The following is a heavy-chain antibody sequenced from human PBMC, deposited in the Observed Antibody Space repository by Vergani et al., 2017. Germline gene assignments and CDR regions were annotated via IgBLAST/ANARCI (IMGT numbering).Heavy chain of an antibody. CDR3: TRERDIVVVVAAGSSSDYFDY. CDR2: IRSKAYGGTT. CDR1: GFTFGDYA. V-gene: IGHV3-49*03. D-gene: IGHD2-15*01. J-gene: IGHJ4*02. Sequence: EVQLVESGGGLVQPGRSLRLSCTASGFTFGDYAMSWFRQAPGKGLEWVGFIRSKAYGGTTEYAASVKGRFTISRDDSKSIADLQMNSLKTEDTAVYYCTRERDIVVVVAAGSSSDYFDYWGQGTLVTVSS.